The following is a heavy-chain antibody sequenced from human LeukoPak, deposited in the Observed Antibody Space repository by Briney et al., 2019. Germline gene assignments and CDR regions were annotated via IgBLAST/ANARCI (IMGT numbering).Heavy chain of an antibody. V-gene: IGHV1-18*01. CDR2: ISTYNGNT. CDR1: GYTFTSYG. CDR3: TRSLSIAVAGTSVDN. D-gene: IGHD6-19*01. Sequence: ASVKVSCKASGYTFTSYGISWVRQAPGQGLEWMGWISTYNGNTNYAQNLQGRVTMTTDTSTSTAYMELGSMRSDETAVYYCTRSLSIAVAGTSVDNWGQGTLAIVSS. J-gene: IGHJ4*02.